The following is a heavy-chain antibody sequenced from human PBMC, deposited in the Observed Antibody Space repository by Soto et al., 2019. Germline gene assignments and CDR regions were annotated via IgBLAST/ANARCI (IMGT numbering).Heavy chain of an antibody. CDR2: IVVGSGNT. CDR1: GFTFTSSA. V-gene: IGHV1-58*01. CDR3: AAELHSGSWDY. D-gene: IGHD1-26*01. J-gene: IGHJ4*02. Sequence: QMQLVQSGPEVKKPGTSVKVSCKASGFTFTSSAVQWVRQARGQRLEWIGWIVVGSGNTNYAQKFQERVTITRDMSTSTAYMELSSLRSEDTAVYYCAAELHSGSWDYWGQGTLVTVSS.